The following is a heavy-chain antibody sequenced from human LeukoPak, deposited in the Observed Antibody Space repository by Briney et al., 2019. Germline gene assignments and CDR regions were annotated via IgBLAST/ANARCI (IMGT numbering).Heavy chain of an antibody. CDR1: GFTFSNYW. CDR3: AKERPTRRYCSGGSCYSRYFDY. J-gene: IGHJ4*02. Sequence: GGSLRLSCAASGFTFSNYWMSWVRQAPGKGLEWVANIKQDGSEKYYVDSVKGGFTISRDISKNTLYLQMNSLRAEDTAVYYCAKERPTRRYCSGGSCYSRYFDYWGQGTRVTVSS. V-gene: IGHV3-7*03. CDR2: IKQDGSEK. D-gene: IGHD2-15*01.